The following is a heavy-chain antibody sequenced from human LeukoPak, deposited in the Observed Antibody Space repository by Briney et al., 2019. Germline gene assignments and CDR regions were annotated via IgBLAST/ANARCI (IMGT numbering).Heavy chain of an antibody. CDR2: MSFDGSNK. CDR3: ARDSIRGGWYGGVDY. D-gene: IGHD6-19*01. J-gene: IGHJ4*02. Sequence: GGSLRLSCAASGFTFSSYAMHWVRQAPGKGLEWVALMSFDGSNKYYADSVKGRSTISRDNSKNTLYLQMNSLRPEDTAVYYCARDSIRGGWYGGVDYWGQGTLVTVSS. V-gene: IGHV3-30-3*01. CDR1: GFTFSSYA.